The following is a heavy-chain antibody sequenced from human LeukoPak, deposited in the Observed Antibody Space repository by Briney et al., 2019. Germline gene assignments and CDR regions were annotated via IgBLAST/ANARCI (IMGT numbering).Heavy chain of an antibody. CDR1: GFTFRDYV. CDR3: AKEASSGNFVTIDC. V-gene: IGHV3-23*01. D-gene: IGHD1-26*01. Sequence: PGGSLRLSCAASGFTFRDYVMSWVRQTPEKGLEWVSAITGDGGGTNHADSVKGWFTIFRDNSKNTLYLQMNSLRAEDTAVYYCAKEASSGNFVTIDCWGQGALVTVSS. J-gene: IGHJ4*02. CDR2: ITGDGGGT.